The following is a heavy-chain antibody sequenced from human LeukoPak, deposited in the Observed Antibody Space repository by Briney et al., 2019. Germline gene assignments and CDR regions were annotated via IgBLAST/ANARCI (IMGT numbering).Heavy chain of an antibody. CDR1: GFTFSSYW. CDR3: ARDSGAYCGSTSCYRWYEDPFDY. V-gene: IGHV3-7*01. Sequence: GGSLRLSCAASGFTFSSYWMFWVRQAPGKGLEWVANIKQDGSEKYYVDSVKGRFTISRDNAKNSLYLQMNSLRAEDTAVYYCARDSGAYCGSTSCYRWYEDPFDYWGQGTLVTVSS. D-gene: IGHD2-2*01. CDR2: IKQDGSEK. J-gene: IGHJ4*02.